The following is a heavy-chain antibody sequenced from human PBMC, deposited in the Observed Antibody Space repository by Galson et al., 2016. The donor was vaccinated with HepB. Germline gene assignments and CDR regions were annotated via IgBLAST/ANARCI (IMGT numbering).Heavy chain of an antibody. CDR1: RLTLTTYA. CDR2: IWFDGINK. Sequence: SLRLSCATSRLTLTTYAIHWVRQAPGKGLEWLAVIWFDGINKFYADSVKGRFTISRDDSKNTVYLQMNSLRVEDTAAYYCARSPPPATPTAGSLDIWGQGTVLTVSS. CDR3: ARSPPPATPTAGSLDI. J-gene: IGHJ3*02. V-gene: IGHV3-33*01.